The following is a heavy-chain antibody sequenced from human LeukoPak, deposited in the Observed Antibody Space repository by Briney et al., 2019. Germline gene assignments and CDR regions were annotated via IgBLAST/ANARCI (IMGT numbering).Heavy chain of an antibody. V-gene: IGHV3-23*01. CDR2: ISGSGGST. J-gene: IGHJ6*02. CDR3: VKRLGSVVVFYGMDV. CDR1: GFTFSSYA. Sequence: GGSLRLSCAASGFTFSSYAMSWVRQAPGKGLEWVSAISGSGGSTYYADSVKGRFTISRDNSKDTLYLQMNSLRDEDTAVYCCVKRLGSVVVFYGMDVWGQGTTVTVSS. D-gene: IGHD3-22*01.